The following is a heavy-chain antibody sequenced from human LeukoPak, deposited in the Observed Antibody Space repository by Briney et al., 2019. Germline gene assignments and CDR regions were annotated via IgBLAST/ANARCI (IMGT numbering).Heavy chain of an antibody. J-gene: IGHJ4*02. CDR1: GYTFTSYG. CDR2: ISAYNGNT. V-gene: IGHV1-18*01. CDR3: AIHSGYEPDY. D-gene: IGHD5-12*01. Sequence: ASVKVSCKASGYTFTSYGISWVRQAPGQGLEWMGWISAYNGNTNYAQKFQGRVTITADESTSTAYMELSSLRSEDTAVYYCAIHSGYEPDYWGQGTLVTVSS.